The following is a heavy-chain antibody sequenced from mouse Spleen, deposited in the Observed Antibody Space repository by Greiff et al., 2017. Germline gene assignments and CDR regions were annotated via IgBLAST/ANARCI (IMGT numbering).Heavy chain of an antibody. CDR1: GYTFTEYT. D-gene: IGHD4-1*01. Sequence: QVQLKESGAELVKPGASVKLSCKASGYTFTEYTIHWVKQRSGQGLEWIGWFYPGSGSIKYNEKFKDKATLTADKSSSTVYMELSRLTSEDSAVYFCARHEKGLGRGYYAMDYWGQGTSVTVSS. CDR3: ARHEKGLGRGYYAMDY. CDR2: FYPGSGSI. J-gene: IGHJ4*01. V-gene: IGHV1-62-2*01.